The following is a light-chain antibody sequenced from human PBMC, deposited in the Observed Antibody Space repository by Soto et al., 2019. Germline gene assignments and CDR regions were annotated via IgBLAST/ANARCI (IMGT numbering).Light chain of an antibody. Sequence: EIVLTQSPGTLSLSPGERGTLSCRASQSVSSSYLAWYQQKPGQAPRLLTYGASNRATGIPDRFSGSGSGTDFTLTISRLEPEDFAVYYCQQYNTSPWTFGQGTKVEIK. J-gene: IGKJ1*01. V-gene: IGKV3-20*01. CDR3: QQYNTSPWT. CDR2: GAS. CDR1: QSVSSSY.